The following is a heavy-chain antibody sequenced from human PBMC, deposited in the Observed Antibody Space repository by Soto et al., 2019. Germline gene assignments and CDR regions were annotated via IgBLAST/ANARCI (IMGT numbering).Heavy chain of an antibody. CDR1: GFTFSIYE. J-gene: IGHJ5*02. CDR2: ISSSGSTR. D-gene: IGHD6-6*01. CDR3: ERDQDEYSSSPNCLDT. Sequence: GGSXSLSCAASGFTFSIYEMSWFRQAQGKGLEWVSYISSSGSTRYYADSVKGRFNISRENAKNSLYLQMQSLRAEDTAVYYCERDQDEYSSSPNCLDTWGQGTLVTVSS. V-gene: IGHV3-48*03.